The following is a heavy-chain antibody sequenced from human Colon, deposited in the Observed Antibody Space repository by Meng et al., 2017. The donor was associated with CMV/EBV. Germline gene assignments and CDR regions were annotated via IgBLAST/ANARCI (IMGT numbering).Heavy chain of an antibody. CDR3: ARESRGSWYDNWFDL. CDR2: IYYSGSS. D-gene: IGHD6-13*01. CDR1: GDSISSYY. J-gene: IGHJ5*02. Sequence: SETLSLTCTVSGDSISSYYWSWIRQPPGKGLEWIGYIYYSGSSNYNPSLKSRVTMSVDPSKNQFSLKVTSVTAADTAGYYCARESRGSWYDNWFDLWGQGTLVTVSS. V-gene: IGHV4-59*01.